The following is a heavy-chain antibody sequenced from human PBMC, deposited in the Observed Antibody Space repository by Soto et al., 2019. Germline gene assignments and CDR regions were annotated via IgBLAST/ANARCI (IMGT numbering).Heavy chain of an antibody. D-gene: IGHD1-1*01. J-gene: IGHJ4*02. V-gene: IGHV4-4*02. CDR1: GGSISSSHW. CDR3: ARQLERGDLPEGFDY. Sequence: QVQLQESGPGLVKPSGTLSLTCTVSGGSISSSHWWSWVRQPPGKGLEWIGEIFHSGTTNYNPSLKSRVTISTDYSNNQFSLKMSSVTAADTAVYYCARQLERGDLPEGFDYSGQGTLATVSS. CDR2: IFHSGTT.